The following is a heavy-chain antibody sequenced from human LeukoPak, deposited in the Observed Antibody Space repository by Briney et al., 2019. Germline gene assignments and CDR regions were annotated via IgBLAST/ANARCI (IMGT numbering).Heavy chain of an antibody. CDR1: GFTFSSYW. CDR3: AKVSSDWYYFDY. V-gene: IGHV3-7*01. J-gene: IGHJ4*02. Sequence: GGSLRLSCAASGFTFSSYWMNWARQAPGKGLEWVASINHNGNVNYYVDSVKGRFTISRDNSKNTLYLQMNSLRAEDTAVYYCAKVSSDWYYFDYWGQGTLVTVSS. D-gene: IGHD6-19*01. CDR2: INHNGNVN.